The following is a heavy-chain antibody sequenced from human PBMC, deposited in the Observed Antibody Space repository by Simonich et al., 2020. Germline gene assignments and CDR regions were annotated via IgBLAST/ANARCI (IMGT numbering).Heavy chain of an antibody. D-gene: IGHD3-9*01. CDR1: GFTFSSCW. J-gene: IGHJ4*02. CDR3: ARFRGRYFDWLFDY. CDR2: IKQEGREK. V-gene: IGHV3-7*01. Sequence: EVQLVESGGGLVQPGGSLRLSFAASGFTFSSCWMSGVRQAPGEGLWWVANIKQEGREKYYVDSGKGRFTSSRDNAKNSLYLQMNSLRAEDTAVYYCARFRGRYFDWLFDYWGQGTLVTVSS.